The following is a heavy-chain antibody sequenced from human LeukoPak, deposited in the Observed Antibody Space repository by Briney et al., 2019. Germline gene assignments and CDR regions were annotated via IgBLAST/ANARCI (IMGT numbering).Heavy chain of an antibody. CDR1: GYILTDYG. CDR3: ARLGQQLILWFDP. V-gene: IGHV1-18*01. Sequence: ASVKVSCKASGYILTDYGITWVRQAPGQGLEWMGWINSYTEDTDYAQKFQGRVTMTMDTSTSTAYMELSSLTSADTAVYYCARLGQQLILWFDPWGQGTLVTVSS. J-gene: IGHJ5*02. CDR2: INSYTEDT. D-gene: IGHD6-13*01.